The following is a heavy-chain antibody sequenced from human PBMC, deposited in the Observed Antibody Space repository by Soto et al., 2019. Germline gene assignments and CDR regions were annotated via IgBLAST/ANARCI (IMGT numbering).Heavy chain of an antibody. V-gene: IGHV4-39*01. CDR2: IYYSGSA. Sequence: SETLSLTCTVSGGSINTSVYYWGWIRQPPGRGLEWMANIYYSGSAYYNPSLKSRVSTSVDTSKNQFSLKLRSVTAADTAVYYCARVGGFGATKIDYWGQGTLVTVSS. D-gene: IGHD3-10*01. CDR3: ARVGGFGATKIDY. CDR1: GGSINTSVYY. J-gene: IGHJ4*02.